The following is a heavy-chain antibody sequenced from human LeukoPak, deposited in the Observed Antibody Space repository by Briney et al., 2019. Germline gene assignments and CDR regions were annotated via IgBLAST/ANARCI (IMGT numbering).Heavy chain of an antibody. D-gene: IGHD6-13*01. J-gene: IGHJ4*02. V-gene: IGHV3-23*01. CDR2: ISGSGGST. CDR1: GFTFSSYA. CDR3: AKEKGSSWYSDY. Sequence: GGSLRLSCSASGFTFSSYAMSWVRQAPGKGLEWGSAISGSGGSTYYADSVKGRFTISRDNSKNTLYLQMNSLRAEDTAVYYCAKEKGSSWYSDYWGQGTLVTVSS.